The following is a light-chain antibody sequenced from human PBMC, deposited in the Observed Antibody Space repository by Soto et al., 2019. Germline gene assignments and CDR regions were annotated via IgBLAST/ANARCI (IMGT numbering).Light chain of an antibody. CDR3: QQYGSSPGT. Sequence: EIVLTQSPGTLSLSPGERATLSCRASQNVRDSYLAWYQQKPGQAPSLLLYDTSTRATGVPDRFSGSGSGTDFALTISRVEPEDFALYFCQQYGSSPGTFGQGTKVDIQ. CDR1: QNVRDSY. V-gene: IGKV3-20*01. CDR2: DTS. J-gene: IGKJ1*01.